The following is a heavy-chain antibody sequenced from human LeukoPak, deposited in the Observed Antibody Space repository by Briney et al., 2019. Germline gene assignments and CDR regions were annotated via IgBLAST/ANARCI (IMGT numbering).Heavy chain of an antibody. J-gene: IGHJ4*02. CDR3: ARVVYDSSTYPKSYFDF. CDR2: IYYRGIT. V-gene: IGHV4-39*07. D-gene: IGHD3-22*01. Sequence: SETLSLTCTDSGGSISSSSYYWGWIRQPPGKGLEWIGSIYYRGITYYNPSLKSRVTISVDTSKNQFSLKLSSVTAADTAVYYCARVVYDSSTYPKSYFDFWGQGTLVIVSS. CDR1: GGSISSSSYY.